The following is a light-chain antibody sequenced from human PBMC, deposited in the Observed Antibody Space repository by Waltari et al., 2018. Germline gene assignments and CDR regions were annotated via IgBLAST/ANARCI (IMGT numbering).Light chain of an antibody. Sequence: LTQSPGTLSLSPGARATLSCRASKSISKYLAWYQQKPGQDPSLLIYDASSRATGIPDRFSGSGSGTDFSLTISRLEPEDFAVYYCQKYGSLPATFGQGTKVEIK. V-gene: IGKV3-20*01. CDR1: KSISKY. CDR3: QKYGSLPAT. CDR2: DAS. J-gene: IGKJ1*01.